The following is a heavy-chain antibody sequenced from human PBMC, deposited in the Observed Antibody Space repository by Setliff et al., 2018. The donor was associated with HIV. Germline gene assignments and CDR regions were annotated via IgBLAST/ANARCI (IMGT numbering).Heavy chain of an antibody. CDR1: GGSFSGYY. CDR3: ARVDYYGSGSYSKHVDY. V-gene: IGHV4-34*01. D-gene: IGHD3-10*01. J-gene: IGHJ4*02. CDR2: IYHSGST. Sequence: SETLSLTCAVYGGSFSGYYWSWIRQPPGKGLEWIGEIYHSGSTSYNPSLKSRVTISVDTSKNQFSLKLSSVTAADTAVYYCARVDYYGSGSYSKHVDYWGQGTLVTVSS.